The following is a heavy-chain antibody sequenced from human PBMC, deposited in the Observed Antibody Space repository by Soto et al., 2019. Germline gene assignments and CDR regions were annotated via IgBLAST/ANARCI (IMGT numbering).Heavy chain of an antibody. V-gene: IGHV1-3*01. CDR2: INPAYGNT. CDR3: ARVVPGAETWFGP. Sequence: ASVKVSCKASGYTFSSYAMHWVRQAPGQRLEWMGWINPAYGNTKSSQKFQDRVTISRDTSASTAYMELTSLRSEDTAVYYCARVVPGAETWFGPWGQGTLVTVSS. CDR1: GYTFSSYA. J-gene: IGHJ5*02. D-gene: IGHD2-2*01.